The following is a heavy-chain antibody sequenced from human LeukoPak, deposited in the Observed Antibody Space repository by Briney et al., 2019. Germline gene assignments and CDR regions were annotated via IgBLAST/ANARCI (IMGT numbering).Heavy chain of an antibody. J-gene: IGHJ6*03. D-gene: IGHD4-11*01. Sequence: GGSLRLSCAASGFTFSSYAMSWVRQAPGKGLEWVSAISGSGGSTYYAASVKGRFTISRDNSKNTLYLQMNSLRAEDTAVYYCAKGSTDYYYYYMDVWGKGTTVTVSS. V-gene: IGHV3-23*01. CDR3: AKGSTDYYYYYMDV. CDR1: GFTFSSYA. CDR2: ISGSGGST.